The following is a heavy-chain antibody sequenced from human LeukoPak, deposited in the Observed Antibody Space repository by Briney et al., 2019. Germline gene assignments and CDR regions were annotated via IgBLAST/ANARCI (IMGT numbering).Heavy chain of an antibody. D-gene: IGHD6-13*01. CDR1: GGTFSSYA. CDR2: IIPIFGTA. V-gene: IGHV1-69*06. CDR3: ARGDTLYGSSAHAGY. J-gene: IGHJ4*02. Sequence: GASVKVSCKASGGTFSSYAISWVRQAPGQGLEWMGGIIPIFGTANYAQKFQGRVTITADTSTKTAYMELSSLRSGDTAVYFCARGDTLYGSSAHAGYWGQGTLVTVSS.